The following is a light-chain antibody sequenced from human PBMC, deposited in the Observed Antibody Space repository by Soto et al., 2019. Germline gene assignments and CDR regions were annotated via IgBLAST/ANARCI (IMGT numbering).Light chain of an antibody. CDR1: QSVGSK. Sequence: EILMTQFPATLSVSPGERATLSCRASQSVGSKLAWYQQKRGQAPRLLIYDASTRATGIPARFSGSGSGTEFTLTISSLESEDFAVYHCQQYNNWPPLTFGGGTKVEI. CDR3: QQYNNWPPLT. V-gene: IGKV3-15*01. J-gene: IGKJ4*01. CDR2: DAS.